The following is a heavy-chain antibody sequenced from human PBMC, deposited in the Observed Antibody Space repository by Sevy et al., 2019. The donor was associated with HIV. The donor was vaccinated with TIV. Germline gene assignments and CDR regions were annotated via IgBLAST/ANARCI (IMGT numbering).Heavy chain of an antibody. CDR1: GFTFSSYE. Sequence: GGSLRLSCVASGFTFSSYEMNWVRQAPGKGLEWVSHISTSGSIIHYEDSVKGRFTISRDNAKNSMYLQMNSLRAEDTADYYCAREDGSRQYFQYWGQGTLVTVSS. J-gene: IGHJ1*01. V-gene: IGHV3-48*03. CDR2: ISTSGSII. D-gene: IGHD6-13*01. CDR3: AREDGSRQYFQY.